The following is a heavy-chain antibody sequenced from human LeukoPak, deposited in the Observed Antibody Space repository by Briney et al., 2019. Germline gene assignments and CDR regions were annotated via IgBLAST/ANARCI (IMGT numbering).Heavy chain of an antibody. CDR3: ARFSRPGDNSGHYLDH. J-gene: IGHJ4*02. CDR1: GASISSYY. CDR2: TLYSGDT. Sequence: PSETLSLTCNVSGASISSYYWSWIRQPPGKGLEWIAYTLYSGDTNYNPSLKSRVTISVDTSKNQFSLKLSSVTAAGTAVYYCARFSRPGDNSGHYLDHWGQGTLVTVSS. V-gene: IGHV4-59*01. D-gene: IGHD6-19*01.